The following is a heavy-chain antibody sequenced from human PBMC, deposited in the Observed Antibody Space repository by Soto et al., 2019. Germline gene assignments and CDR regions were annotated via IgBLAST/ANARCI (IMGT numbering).Heavy chain of an antibody. CDR1: GCTFSRCV. CDR2: ISDSGAGT. J-gene: IGHJ1*01. Sequence: VHLLESGGGLVQPGESLRLSCGASGCTFSRCVMSWVRQAPGKGLEWVSCISDSGAGTHYADSVKGRFTSSRDNPKNTMYMKVNNLRAWDPGVYYCAKGLINGRWYAPDRGQGTLVTVAS. D-gene: IGHD6-13*01. CDR3: AKGLINGRWYAPD. V-gene: IGHV3-23*01.